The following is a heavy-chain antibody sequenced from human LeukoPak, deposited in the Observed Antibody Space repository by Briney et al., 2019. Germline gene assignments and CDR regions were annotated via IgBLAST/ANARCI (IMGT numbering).Heavy chain of an antibody. Sequence: PSETLSLTCTVSGGSISSGSYYWSWIRQPPGKGLEWIGYIYYSGSTNYNPSLKSRVTISVDTSKNQFSLKLSSVTAADTAVYYCARGRGIEKTPIDYWGQGTLVTVSS. CDR3: ARGRGIEKTPIDY. CDR2: IYYSGST. CDR1: GGSISSGSYY. V-gene: IGHV4-61*01. J-gene: IGHJ4*02. D-gene: IGHD2-15*01.